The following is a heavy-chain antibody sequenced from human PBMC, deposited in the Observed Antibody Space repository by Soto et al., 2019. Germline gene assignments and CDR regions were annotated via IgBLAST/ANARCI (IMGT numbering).Heavy chain of an antibody. Sequence: SETLSLTCAVYGGSFSGYYWSWIRQPPGKGLEWIGEINHSGSTNYNPSLKSRVTISVDTSKNQFSLKLSSVTAADTAVYYCARASRGSRDFDYWGQGTLVTV. D-gene: IGHD1-26*01. V-gene: IGHV4-34*01. CDR1: GGSFSGYY. J-gene: IGHJ4*02. CDR3: ARASRGSRDFDY. CDR2: INHSGST.